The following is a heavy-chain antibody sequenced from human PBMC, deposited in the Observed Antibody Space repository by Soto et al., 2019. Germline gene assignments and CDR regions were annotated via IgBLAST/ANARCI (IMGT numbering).Heavy chain of an antibody. Sequence: ASVKVSCKASGYTFTSYGISLVRQAPGQGLEWMGWISAYNGNTNYAQTLQGRVTMTTDTSASTAYMELSSLRSEDTAVYYCARSGTLTTLNWFDPWXKGTLVPVSS. V-gene: IGHV1-18*01. CDR2: ISAYNGNT. J-gene: IGHJ5*02. D-gene: IGHD4-4*01. CDR1: GYTFTSYG. CDR3: ARSGTLTTLNWFDP.